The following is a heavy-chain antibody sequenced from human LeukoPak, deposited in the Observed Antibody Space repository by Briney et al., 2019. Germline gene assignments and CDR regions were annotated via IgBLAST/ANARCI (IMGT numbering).Heavy chain of an antibody. V-gene: IGHV3-21*01. CDR1: GFTFSSYS. J-gene: IGHJ4*02. CDR2: ISSSSSYI. Sequence: GGSLRLSCAASGFTFSSYSMNWVRQAPGRGLEWVSSISSSSSYIYYADSVKGRFTISRDNAKNSLYLQMNSLRAEDTAVYYCATLRVGESDYWGQGTLVTVSS. CDR3: ATLRVGESDY. D-gene: IGHD3-10*01.